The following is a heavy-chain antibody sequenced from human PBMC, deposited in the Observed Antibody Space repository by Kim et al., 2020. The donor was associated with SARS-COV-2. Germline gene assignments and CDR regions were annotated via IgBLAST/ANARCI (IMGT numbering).Heavy chain of an antibody. V-gene: IGHV4-34*01. CDR1: GGSFSGYY. Sequence: SETLSLTCAVYGGSFSGYYWSWIRQPPGKGLEWIGEINHSGSTNYNPSLKSRVTISVDTSKNQFSLKLSSVTAADTAVYYCARVEASGYSYGLSYFYYWG. D-gene: IGHD5-18*01. J-gene: IGHJ4*01. CDR2: INHSGST. CDR3: ARVEASGYSYGLSYFYY.